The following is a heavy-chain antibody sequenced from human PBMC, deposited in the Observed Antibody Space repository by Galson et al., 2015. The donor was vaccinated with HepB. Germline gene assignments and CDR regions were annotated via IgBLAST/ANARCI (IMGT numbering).Heavy chain of an antibody. CDR2: IKHDGTEK. J-gene: IGHJ4*02. CDR1: GFTFSTYW. V-gene: IGHV3-7*03. Sequence: SLRLSCAASGFTFSTYWMTWVRQVPGKGLEWVANIKHDGTEKYYVGSVKGRFTIFRDNANNSMCLQMYSLRAKDTAVYYCARGGDYLDYWGQGTLVTVSS. CDR3: ARGGDYLDY.